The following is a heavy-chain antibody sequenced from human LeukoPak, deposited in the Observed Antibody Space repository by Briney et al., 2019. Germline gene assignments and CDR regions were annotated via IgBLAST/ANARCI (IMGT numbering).Heavy chain of an antibody. J-gene: IGHJ5*02. D-gene: IGHD3-10*01. Sequence: GGSLRLSCAASGFTCSDYYMSWIRQAPGKGLEWVSYISSSGSTIYYANSVKGRFTISRDNTKTSPHLQMNSLRAEDTAVYYSARASTYYYGSGSYHHWGQGTLVTVSS. CDR2: ISSSGSTI. CDR1: GFTCSDYY. CDR3: ARASTYYYGSGSYHH. V-gene: IGHV3-11*01.